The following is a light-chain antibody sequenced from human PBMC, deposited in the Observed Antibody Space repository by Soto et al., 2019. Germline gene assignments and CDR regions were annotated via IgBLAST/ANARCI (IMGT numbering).Light chain of an antibody. CDR1: QSVSTY. CDR3: QQRSNWPSIT. V-gene: IGKV3-11*01. J-gene: IGKJ5*01. Sequence: EIVWTQSPATVSLSPWERATLSCRASQSVSTYLAWYQQKPGQGPSLLIYDASTRATGIPARFSGSGSGTDFTLTISRLETEDFAVYYCQQRSNWPSITVGTGTRREIK. CDR2: DAS.